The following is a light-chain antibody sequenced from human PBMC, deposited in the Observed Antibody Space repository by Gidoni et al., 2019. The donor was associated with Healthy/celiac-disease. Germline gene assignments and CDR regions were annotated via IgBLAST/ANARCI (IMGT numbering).Light chain of an antibody. V-gene: IGLV3-1*01. CDR1: KLGDKY. J-gene: IGLJ2*01. CDR3: QAWDSSIVV. CDR2: QDS. Sequence: SYELTQPPAVSVSPGQTASITCSGDKLGDKYACWYQQKPGQSPVLVIYQDSKRPSGIPGRFSGSNSGNTATLTISGTPAMDEADYYCQAWDSSIVVFGGGTKLTVL.